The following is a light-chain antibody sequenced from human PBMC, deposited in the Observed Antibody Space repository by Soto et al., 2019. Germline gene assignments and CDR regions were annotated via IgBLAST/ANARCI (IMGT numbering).Light chain of an antibody. V-gene: IGKV1-5*03. CDR3: QHYNSYSPA. CDR2: EAS. J-gene: IGKJ1*01. CDR1: QSINNW. Sequence: DIQMTQSPSTLSASVGDRVTITCRASQSINNWLAWYQQKPGKAPKLLLYEASGLESGVPSRFSGSGSGTEFTLSVSSVQSTDFTTYYCQHYNSYSPAFGQGTKVENK.